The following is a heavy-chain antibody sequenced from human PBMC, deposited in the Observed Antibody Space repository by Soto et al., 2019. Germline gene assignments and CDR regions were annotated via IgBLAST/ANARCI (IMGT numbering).Heavy chain of an antibody. CDR3: AKEPYGDYVFDY. Sequence: QVQLVESGGGVVQPGRSLRLSCAASGFTFSSYGMHGVRQAPGKGLAWVAVISYDGSNKYYADSVKGRFTISRDNSKNTLYLQMNSLRAEDTAVYYCAKEPYGDYVFDYWGQGTLVTVSS. V-gene: IGHV3-30*18. J-gene: IGHJ4*02. D-gene: IGHD4-17*01. CDR2: ISYDGSNK. CDR1: GFTFSSYG.